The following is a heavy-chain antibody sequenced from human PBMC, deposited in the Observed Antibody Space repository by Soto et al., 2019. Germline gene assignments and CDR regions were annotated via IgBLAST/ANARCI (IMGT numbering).Heavy chain of an antibody. CDR3: AATGGHYFGLDV. CDR2: ISGYNGNT. V-gene: IGHV1-18*01. CDR1: DHTFTYYG. J-gene: IGHJ6*02. D-gene: IGHD2-8*02. Sequence: QVQLLQSGGEVKKPGASVKVSCNSSDHTFTYYGINWLRRAPGHGLEWRGWISGYNGNTKYAQKFQDRVTMSADTSTTTAYMEMMGLPSDDTAVSFCAATGGHYFGLDVWGQGTTVTVSS.